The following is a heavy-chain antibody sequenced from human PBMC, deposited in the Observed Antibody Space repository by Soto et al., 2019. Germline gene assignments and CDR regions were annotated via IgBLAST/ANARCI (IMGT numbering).Heavy chain of an antibody. D-gene: IGHD4-17*01. J-gene: IGHJ4*02. CDR2: ISGSGGST. V-gene: IGHV3-23*01. CDR3: AKDYWAKWGTYTVTTEVCFDY. CDR1: GFTFSSYA. Sequence: TGGSLRLSCAASGFTFSSYAMSWVRQAPGKGLEWVSAISGSGGSTYYADSVKGRFTISRDNSKNTLYLQMNSLRAEDTAVYYCAKDYWAKWGTYTVTTEVCFDYWGQGTLVTVSS.